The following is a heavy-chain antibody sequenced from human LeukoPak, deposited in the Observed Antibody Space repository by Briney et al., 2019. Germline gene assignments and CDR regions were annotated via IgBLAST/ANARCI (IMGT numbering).Heavy chain of an antibody. V-gene: IGHV3-9*01. CDR1: GFTFDDYA. CDR3: AKDIGYYGSGRTFDY. CDR2: ISWNSGSI. J-gene: IGHJ4*02. Sequence: GGSLRLSCAASGFTFDDYAMHWVRQAPGKGLEWVSGISWNSGSIGYADSVKGRFTISRDNAKNSLYLRMNSLRAEDTALYYCAKDIGYYGSGRTFDYWGQGTLVTVSS. D-gene: IGHD3-10*01.